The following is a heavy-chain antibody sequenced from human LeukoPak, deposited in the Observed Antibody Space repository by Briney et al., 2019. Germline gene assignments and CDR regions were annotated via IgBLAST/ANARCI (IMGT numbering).Heavy chain of an antibody. Sequence: PSETLSLTCTVSGGSISKDYWSWIRQPPGKGLEWVGYVSHSGFNKSNGDITVYNPSLESRVTISVDTSKNQFSLKLSSVTAADTAVYYCARTRGQSDDILTGRAFDIWGQGTMVTVSS. CDR2: VSHSGFN. V-gene: IGHV4-59*11. CDR3: ARTRGQSDDILTGRAFDI. J-gene: IGHJ3*02. D-gene: IGHD3-9*01. CDR1: GGSISKDY.